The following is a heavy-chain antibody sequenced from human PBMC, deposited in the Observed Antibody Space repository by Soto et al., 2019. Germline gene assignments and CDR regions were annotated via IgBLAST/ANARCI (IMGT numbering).Heavy chain of an antibody. V-gene: IGHV3-74*01. CDR1: GFTFSNYW. CDR2: INGVGTYT. Sequence: EVQLVESGGGSAQPGGSLRLSCAASGFTFSNYWIHWVRQAPGKGPMWVSRINGVGTYTNYADSVRGRFSISRDNSEKKVYLQMNSSRGQDTAMYYWVRNFRSSDFWGQGTPVTVSS. J-gene: IGHJ4*02. D-gene: IGHD3-3*01. CDR3: VRNFRSSDF.